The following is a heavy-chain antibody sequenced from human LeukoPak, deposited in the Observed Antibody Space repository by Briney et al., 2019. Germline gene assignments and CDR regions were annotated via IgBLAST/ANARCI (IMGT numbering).Heavy chain of an antibody. V-gene: IGHV3-7*01. CDR2: INQDGSEE. CDR3: VRDGGVGGYDLLDY. Sequence: GGSLRLSCAASGFTFSNYWMTWVRQAPGKGLEWVAHINQDGSEEHYMDSVKARFTISRDNAKNSLSLQMNSLRAEDTAVYYCVRDGGVGGYDLLDYWGRGTLVTVSS. J-gene: IGHJ4*02. CDR1: GFTFSNYW. D-gene: IGHD5-12*01.